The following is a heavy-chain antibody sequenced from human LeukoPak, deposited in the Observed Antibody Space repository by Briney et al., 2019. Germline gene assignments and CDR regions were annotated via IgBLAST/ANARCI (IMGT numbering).Heavy chain of an antibody. J-gene: IGHJ4*02. Sequence: PGGSLRLSCAASGFTFSSYWMSWVRQAPGKGLEWVAHISQDGSEKYYVDSVKGRFTISRDNAKNSLYLQMNSLRAEDTAVYYCARDGPYYYDSSGYSFDYWGQGTLVTVSS. CDR2: ISQDGSEK. CDR1: GFTFSSYW. CDR3: ARDGPYYYDSSGYSFDY. V-gene: IGHV3-7*01. D-gene: IGHD3-22*01.